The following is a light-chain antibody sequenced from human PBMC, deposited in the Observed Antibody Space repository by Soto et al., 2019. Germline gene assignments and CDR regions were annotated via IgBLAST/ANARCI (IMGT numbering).Light chain of an antibody. CDR2: FAS. Sequence: VMTQSPATLSVPPGERAALSCTASQSVSTNLAWYQQKPGQPPRLLIYFASTRATAVPARFTAGGSGTEFTLTISSLQSDDLAVYYCQQYDKWPRTFGQGTRVDIK. J-gene: IGKJ1*01. CDR1: QSVSTN. V-gene: IGKV3-15*01. CDR3: QQYDKWPRT.